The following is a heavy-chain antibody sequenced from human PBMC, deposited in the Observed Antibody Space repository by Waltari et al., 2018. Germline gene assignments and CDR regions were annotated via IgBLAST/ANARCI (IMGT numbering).Heavy chain of an antibody. V-gene: IGHV4-59*01. CDR1: GRPLSGFY. Sequence: QVQLQESGPSLLKPSEPLSLICTVSGRPLSGFYWSWVRQPPGKGLDWIGYIYYTGSTNFNPSLKSRVTMSVDTSKNQFSLKLSSVTAADTAFYYCARGGGGDWEWFDPWGQGTLVTVSS. D-gene: IGHD2-21*02. J-gene: IGHJ5*02. CDR2: IYYTGST. CDR3: ARGGGGDWEWFDP.